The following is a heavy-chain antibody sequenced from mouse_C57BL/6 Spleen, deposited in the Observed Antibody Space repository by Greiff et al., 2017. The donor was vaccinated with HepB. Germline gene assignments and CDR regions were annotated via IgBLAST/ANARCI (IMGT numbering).Heavy chain of an antibody. CDR2: IDPSDSYT. D-gene: IGHD2-2*01. Sequence: VQLQQPGAELVRPGTSVKLSCKASGYTFTSYWMHWVKQRPGQGLEWIGVIDPSDSYTNYNQKFKGKATLTVDTSSSTAYMQLSSLTSEDSAVYDCARGSTMVTTGFAYWGQGTLVTVSA. V-gene: IGHV1-59*01. CDR3: ARGSTMVTTGFAY. J-gene: IGHJ3*01. CDR1: GYTFTSYW.